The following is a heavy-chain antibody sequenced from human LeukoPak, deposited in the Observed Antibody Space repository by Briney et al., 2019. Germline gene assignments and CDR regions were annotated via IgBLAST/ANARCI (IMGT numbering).Heavy chain of an antibody. Sequence: ASVKVSCKASGYTFTDYYMHWVRQAPGQGLEWMGWINPNSGGTNYAQKFQGRVTMTRDTSISTVYMEMSRLRSDDTAVYYCARVKGCGADCYYFDYWGQGTLVTVSS. CDR3: ARVKGCGADCYYFDY. CDR1: GYTFTDYY. V-gene: IGHV1-2*02. J-gene: IGHJ4*02. D-gene: IGHD2-21*02. CDR2: INPNSGGT.